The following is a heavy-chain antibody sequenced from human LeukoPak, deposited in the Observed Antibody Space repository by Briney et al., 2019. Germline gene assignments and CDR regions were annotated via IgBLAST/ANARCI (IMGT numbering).Heavy chain of an antibody. CDR2: IIPIFGTA. J-gene: IGHJ4*02. CDR3: ATDLPTVTMYYFDY. D-gene: IGHD4-17*01. V-gene: IGHV1-69*05. Sequence: ASVKVSCKASGGTFSNYAISWVRQAPGQGLEWMGRIIPIFGTANYAQKFQGRVTITTDESTSTAYMELSSPRSEDTAVYYCATDLPTVTMYYFDYWGQGTLVTVSS. CDR1: GGTFSNYA.